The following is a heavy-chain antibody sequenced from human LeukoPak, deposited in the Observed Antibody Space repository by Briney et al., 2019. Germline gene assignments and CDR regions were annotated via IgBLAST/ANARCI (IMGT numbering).Heavy chain of an antibody. CDR3: ARVRSGSSAGNYGMDV. D-gene: IGHD1-26*01. CDR1: GFTFSSYA. Sequence: GGSLRLSCEASGFTFSSYAMHWVRQAPGKGLEWVAVISYDGGNKYYADSVKSRFTISRDNAKNTLYLQMNSLRAEDTAAYYCARVRSGSSAGNYGMDVWGQGTTVTVSS. CDR2: ISYDGGNK. V-gene: IGHV3-30-3*01. J-gene: IGHJ6*02.